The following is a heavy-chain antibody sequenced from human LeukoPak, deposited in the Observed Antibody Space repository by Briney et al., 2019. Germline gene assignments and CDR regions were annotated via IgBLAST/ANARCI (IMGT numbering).Heavy chain of an antibody. CDR1: GYTFTSYG. D-gene: IGHD5-18*01. Sequence: ASVKVSCMASGYTFTSYGISWVRQAPGQGLEWMGWISAYNGNTDYAQKLQGRVTMTTDTSTSTAYMELRSLRSDDTAVYYCARVDDTAMVNHWGQGTLVTVSS. CDR2: ISAYNGNT. J-gene: IGHJ5*02. CDR3: ARVDDTAMVNH. V-gene: IGHV1-18*01.